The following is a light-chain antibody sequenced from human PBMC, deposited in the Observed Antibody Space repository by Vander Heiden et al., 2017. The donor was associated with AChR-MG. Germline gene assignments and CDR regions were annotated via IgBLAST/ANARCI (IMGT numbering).Light chain of an antibody. CDR1: QSISNW. Sequence: DIQMTQSPSTLSASVGDRVTITCRASQSISNWLAWYQQKPGKAPKLLIYKASSLETGVPSRFSGSGSGTEFTLNISSLQPDDSATYYCQQYKSYPYSFGQGTKLEIK. V-gene: IGKV1-5*03. CDR3: QQYKSYPYS. J-gene: IGKJ2*03. CDR2: KAS.